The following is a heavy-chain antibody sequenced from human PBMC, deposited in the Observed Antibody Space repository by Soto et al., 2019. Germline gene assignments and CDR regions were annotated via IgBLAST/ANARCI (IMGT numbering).Heavy chain of an antibody. Sequence: SETQSLTCTVSGGSISSSSYYWGWIRQPPGKGLEWIGSIYYSGSTYYNPSLKSRVTISVDTSKNQFSLKLSSVTAADTAVYYCARLSSGYYYGSGSITIDYWGQGTLVTVSS. V-gene: IGHV4-39*01. CDR1: GGSISSSSYY. D-gene: IGHD3-10*01. CDR3: ARLSSGYYYGSGSITIDY. CDR2: IYYSGST. J-gene: IGHJ4*02.